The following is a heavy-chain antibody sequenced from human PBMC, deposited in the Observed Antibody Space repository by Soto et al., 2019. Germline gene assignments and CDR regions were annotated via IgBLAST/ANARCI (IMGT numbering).Heavy chain of an antibody. CDR1: GTIFSSYT. Sequence: QVQLVQSGAEVKKPGSSVRVSCKASGTIFSSYTISWVRQAPGQGLEWMGRIIPNLGETNSAQKLQGRVTLTADKATNTAYMELNSLRLEDTALYYCARGLGGRMDDWGQGTPVTVSS. J-gene: IGHJ6*02. CDR2: IIPNLGET. CDR3: ARGLGGRMDD. D-gene: IGHD3-16*01. V-gene: IGHV1-69*08.